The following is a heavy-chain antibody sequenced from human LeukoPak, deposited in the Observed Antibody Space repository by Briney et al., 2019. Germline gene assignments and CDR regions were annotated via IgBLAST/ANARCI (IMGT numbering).Heavy chain of an antibody. J-gene: IGHJ4*02. Sequence: GGSLRLSCAASGFTFSSYWMHWIRQAPGKGLVWVSRIHSDGIGTSYADSVRGRFTISRDNAKNTVYLQMNSLRAEDTAVYYCARRGTYDILHAIDYWGQGTLVAVSS. D-gene: IGHD3-9*01. V-gene: IGHV3-74*01. CDR3: ARRGTYDILHAIDY. CDR2: IHSDGIGT. CDR1: GFTFSSYW.